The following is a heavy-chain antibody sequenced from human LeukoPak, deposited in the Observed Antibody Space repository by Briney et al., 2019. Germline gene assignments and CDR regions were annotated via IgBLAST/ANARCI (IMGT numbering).Heavy chain of an antibody. V-gene: IGHV1-8*01. Sequence: GASVKVSCKASGYTFTSYDINWVRQATGQGLEWMGWMNPSSGNTGYAQKFQSRVTMTRNTSISTAYMELSSLRSEDTAVYYCARGRGGIRPRVFDYWGQGTLVTVSS. CDR1: GYTFTSYD. D-gene: IGHD1-26*01. CDR2: MNPSSGNT. J-gene: IGHJ4*02. CDR3: ARGRGGIRPRVFDY.